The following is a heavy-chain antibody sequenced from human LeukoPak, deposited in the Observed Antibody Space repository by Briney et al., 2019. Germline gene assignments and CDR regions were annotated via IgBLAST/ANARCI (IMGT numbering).Heavy chain of an antibody. CDR3: ARWNTVTLKYFDY. D-gene: IGHD4-17*01. CDR2: ISASSGET. J-gene: IGHJ4*02. Sequence: GASVMVSCKASGYTFTNYGVSWVRQAPGQGLEWMGWISASSGETNFPQSFQDRVTMTTDTSTSTAYMELRSLRSDDTAVYYCARWNTVTLKYFDYWGQGTLVTVSS. V-gene: IGHV1-18*01. CDR1: GYTFTNYG.